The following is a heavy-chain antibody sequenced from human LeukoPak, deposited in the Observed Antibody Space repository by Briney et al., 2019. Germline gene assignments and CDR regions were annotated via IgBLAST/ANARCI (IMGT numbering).Heavy chain of an antibody. V-gene: IGHV3-23*01. Sequence: GGSLRLSCAASGFTFSSYWMHWVRQAPGKGLEWVSAISGSGGSTYYADSVKGRFTISRDNSKNTLYLQMNSLRAEDTAVYYCAKGPDYYDSSEIDYWGQGTLVTVSS. D-gene: IGHD3-22*01. J-gene: IGHJ4*02. CDR3: AKGPDYYDSSEIDY. CDR1: GFTFSSYW. CDR2: ISGSGGST.